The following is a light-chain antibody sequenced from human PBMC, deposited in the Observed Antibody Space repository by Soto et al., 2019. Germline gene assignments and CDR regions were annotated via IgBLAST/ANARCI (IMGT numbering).Light chain of an antibody. Sequence: DIQMTQSPSTLSASVGDRVTITCRASRSISSWLAWYQQKPGKAPKLLICKASSLESGVPSRFSGSGSGTEFTLTISSLQPDDFATYYCQQYNSYSRTFGQGTKVDIK. CDR1: RSISSW. CDR3: QQYNSYSRT. CDR2: KAS. V-gene: IGKV1-5*03. J-gene: IGKJ1*01.